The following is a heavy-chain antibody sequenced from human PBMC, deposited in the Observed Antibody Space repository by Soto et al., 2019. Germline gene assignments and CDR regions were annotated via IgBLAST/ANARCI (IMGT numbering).Heavy chain of an antibody. CDR3: ARVGQGNGWNFDI. Sequence: GASVKGSCKASGGIFSSNAVSWGRQAPGQGLEWMGAIIPILGTGNYAQKFQGRVTITADESTSTAYMELSSLRSDDTAVYYCARVGQGNGWNFDIWGQGTLVTVSS. CDR1: GGIFSSNA. V-gene: IGHV1-69*13. CDR2: IIPILGTG. J-gene: IGHJ4*02. D-gene: IGHD6-19*01.